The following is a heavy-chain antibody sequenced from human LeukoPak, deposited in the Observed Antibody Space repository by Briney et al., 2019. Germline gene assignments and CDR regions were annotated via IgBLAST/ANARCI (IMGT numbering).Heavy chain of an antibody. D-gene: IGHD4-17*01. J-gene: IGHJ5*02. CDR2: INPTGGST. Sequence: ASVKVSCKASGYTFPSYFMHWVRQAPGQGLEWMGIINPTGGSTTYAQKFQGRVTMTRDTSTSTVYMELSSLRSDDTAVYYCARVAVTDNNWFDPWGQGTLVTVSS. V-gene: IGHV1-46*01. CDR3: ARVAVTDNNWFDP. CDR1: GYTFPSYF.